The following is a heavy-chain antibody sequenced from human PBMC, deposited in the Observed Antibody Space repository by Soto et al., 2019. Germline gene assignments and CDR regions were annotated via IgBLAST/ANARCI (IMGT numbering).Heavy chain of an antibody. D-gene: IGHD3-9*01. CDR2: IYYSGST. V-gene: IGHV4-59*08. CDR1: GGSISSYY. J-gene: IGHJ5*02. CDR3: ARHGYYDILTGYVRFDP. Sequence: QVQLQESGPGLVKPSETLSLTCTVSGGSISSYYWSWIRQPPGKGLEWIGYIYYSGSTNYNPSLTSRVTISVDTSKNQFSLKLSSVTAADTAVYYCARHGYYDILTGYVRFDPWGQGTLVTVSS.